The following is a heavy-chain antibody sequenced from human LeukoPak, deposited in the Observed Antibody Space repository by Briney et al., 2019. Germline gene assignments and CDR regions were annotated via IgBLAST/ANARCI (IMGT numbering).Heavy chain of an antibody. J-gene: IGHJ6*02. CDR3: ARERGRRSYYYYGMDV. V-gene: IGHV3-48*03. D-gene: IGHD6-6*01. CDR2: ISSSGRTI. CDR1: GFTFSSYE. Sequence: PGGSLRLSCAASGFTFSSYEMNWVRQAPGKGLEWVSYISSSGRTIYYADSVKGRFTISRDNAKNSLYLQMNSLRAEDTAVYYCARERGRRSYYYYGMDVWGQGTTVTVSS.